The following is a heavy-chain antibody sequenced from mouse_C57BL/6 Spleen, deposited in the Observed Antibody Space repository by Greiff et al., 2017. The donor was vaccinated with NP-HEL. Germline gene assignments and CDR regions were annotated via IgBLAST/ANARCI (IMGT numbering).Heavy chain of an antibody. D-gene: IGHD1-1*01. Sequence: QVHVKQSGAELVRPGASVTLSCKASGYTFTDYEMHWVKQTPVHGLEWIGAIDPETGGTAYNQKFKGKAILTADKSSSTAYMELRSLTSEDSAVYYCTRSGSSSFDYWGQGTTLTVSS. V-gene: IGHV1-15*01. CDR3: TRSGSSSFDY. CDR2: IDPETGGT. J-gene: IGHJ2*01. CDR1: GYTFTDYE.